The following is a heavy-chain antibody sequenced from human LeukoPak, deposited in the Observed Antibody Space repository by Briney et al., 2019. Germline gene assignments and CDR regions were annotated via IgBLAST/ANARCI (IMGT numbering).Heavy chain of an antibody. Sequence: GASVKVSCKASGYTFTSYGISWVRQAPGQGLGWRGWINPNSGGTNYAQKFQGRVTMTRDTSISTAYMELSRLRSDDTAVYYCARARYSSGWYYFDYWGQGTLVTVSS. CDR3: ARARYSSGWYYFDY. CDR1: GYTFTSYG. V-gene: IGHV1-2*02. D-gene: IGHD6-19*01. J-gene: IGHJ4*02. CDR2: INPNSGGT.